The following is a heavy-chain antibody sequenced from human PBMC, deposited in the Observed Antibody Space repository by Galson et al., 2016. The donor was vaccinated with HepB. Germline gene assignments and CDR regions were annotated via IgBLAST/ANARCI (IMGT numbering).Heavy chain of an antibody. D-gene: IGHD2-8*01. J-gene: IGHJ4*02. CDR3: ARDCDYICYTEASGFDF. Sequence: SLRLSCAASGFAFSSYSMNWVRQAPGKGLEWVSYISSRSSTQYYADSVKGRFTISRDNVPNSLYLHMNSVRAEDTAVYYCARDCDYICYTEASGFDFWGQGTLVTVSS. V-gene: IGHV3-48*01. CDR1: GFAFSSYS. CDR2: ISSRSSTQ.